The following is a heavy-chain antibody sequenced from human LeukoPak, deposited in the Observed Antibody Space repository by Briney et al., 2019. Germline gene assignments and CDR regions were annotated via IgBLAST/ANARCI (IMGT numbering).Heavy chain of an antibody. V-gene: IGHV1-58*01. CDR1: GFTFTSSA. CDR2: IVVGSGNT. CDR3: AAATGPYGGTYDY. J-gene: IGHJ4*02. D-gene: IGHD4-23*01. Sequence: ASVKVSCKASGFTFTSSAVQWVRPARGQRLEWIGWIVVGSGNTNYAQKFQERVTITRDMSTSTAYMELSSLRSEDTAVYYCAAATGPYGGTYDYWGQGTLVTVSS.